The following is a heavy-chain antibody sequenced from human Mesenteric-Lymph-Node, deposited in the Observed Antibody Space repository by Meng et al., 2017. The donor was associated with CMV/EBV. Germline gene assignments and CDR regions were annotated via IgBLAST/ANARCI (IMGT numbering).Heavy chain of an antibody. J-gene: IGHJ6*02. CDR1: GGSINSGDYY. V-gene: IGHV4-61*08. Sequence: SETLSLTCTVSGGSINSGDYYWSWIRQPPGKGLEWIGYIYYSGSTNYNPSLKSRVTISVDTSKNQFSLKLSSVTAADTAVYYCARDQGRYYYYYGMDVWGQGTTVTVSS. CDR2: IYYSGST. CDR3: ARDQGRYYYYYGMDV.